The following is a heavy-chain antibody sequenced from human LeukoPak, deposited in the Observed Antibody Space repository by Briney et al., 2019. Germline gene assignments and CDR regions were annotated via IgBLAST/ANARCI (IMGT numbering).Heavy chain of an antibody. D-gene: IGHD2-2*02. V-gene: IGHV3-21*01. CDR1: GFTFSSYS. Sequence: GGSLRLSCAASGFTFSSYSMNWVRQAPGKGLEWVSSISSSSSYIYYADSVKGRFTISRDNAKNSLYLQMNSLRAEDTAVYYYARDGYCSSTSCYTGRGIFDYWGQGTLVTVSS. CDR2: ISSSSSYI. CDR3: ARDGYCSSTSCYTGRGIFDY. J-gene: IGHJ4*02.